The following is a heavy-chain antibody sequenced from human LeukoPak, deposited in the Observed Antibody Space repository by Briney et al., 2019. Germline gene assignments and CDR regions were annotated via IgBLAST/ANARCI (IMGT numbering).Heavy chain of an antibody. CDR3: ARDSAGNQYSSGNFDL. J-gene: IGHJ4*02. Sequence: PGGSLRLSCAASGFTFSSYWMSWVRQAPGKGLGWVSVLYAGGESYYADSVLGRFTISRDNSNNTVFLEMNSLTADDTAVYFCARDSAGNQYSSGNFDLWGQGTLVTVSS. V-gene: IGHV3-53*01. D-gene: IGHD3-10*01. CDR2: LYAGGES. CDR1: GFTFSSYW.